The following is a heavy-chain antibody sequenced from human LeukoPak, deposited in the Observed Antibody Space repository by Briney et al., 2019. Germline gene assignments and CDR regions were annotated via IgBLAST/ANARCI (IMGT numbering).Heavy chain of an antibody. D-gene: IGHD3-3*01. CDR2: ISGSGGST. CDR3: AKGHDFWSGYYLGAIDY. CDR1: GFTFSSYA. V-gene: IGHV3-23*01. J-gene: IGHJ4*02. Sequence: GGSLRLSCAASGFTFSSYAMSWVRQAPGKGLEWVSAISGSGGSTYYADSVKGRFTISRDNSKNTLYLQMNSLRAEDTAVYYCAKGHDFWSGYYLGAIDYWGQGTLVTVSS.